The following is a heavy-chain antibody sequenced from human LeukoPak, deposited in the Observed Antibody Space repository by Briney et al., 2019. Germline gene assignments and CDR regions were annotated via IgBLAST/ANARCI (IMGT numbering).Heavy chain of an antibody. V-gene: IGHV4-39*01. Sequence: PSETLSLTCTVSGGSIGSSSQYWGWIRQTPGKGLEWIGSVYFSGSTYYNPSLKSRVTISLDTSKYQFSLNLGSVTAADTAVYYCARGDYSDSTGYFAYWGQGTLVTVPS. D-gene: IGHD3-22*01. CDR1: GGSIGSSSQY. J-gene: IGHJ4*02. CDR2: VYFSGST. CDR3: ARGDYSDSTGYFAY.